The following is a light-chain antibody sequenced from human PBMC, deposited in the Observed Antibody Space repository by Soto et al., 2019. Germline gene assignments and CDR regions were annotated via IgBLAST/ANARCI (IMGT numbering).Light chain of an antibody. CDR1: QDISNY. CDR2: DAS. J-gene: IGKJ5*01. V-gene: IGKV1-33*01. Sequence: DIQMTQSPSSLSASVGDRVTITCQASQDISNYLNWYQQKPGKAPKLLIYDASNLETGVPSRFSGSGSGTDFTFTISSLQPEDIATYYCQQYDNLPLPCGQGTRLEIK. CDR3: QQYDNLPLP.